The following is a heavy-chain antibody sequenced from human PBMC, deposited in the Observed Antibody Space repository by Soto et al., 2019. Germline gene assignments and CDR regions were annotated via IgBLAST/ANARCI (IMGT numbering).Heavy chain of an antibody. Sequence: GGSLRLSCAGSGFTFKSYSVNWVRQAPGKGLEWVASISSGSVYTDFADSVKGRFTISRDDVTNSVSLQMDSLRVEDTGIYYCARYDAFKAFDLWGQGTMVTVSS. D-gene: IGHD1-1*01. CDR2: ISSGSVYT. J-gene: IGHJ3*01. CDR1: GFTFKSYS. V-gene: IGHV3-21*01. CDR3: ARYDAFKAFDL.